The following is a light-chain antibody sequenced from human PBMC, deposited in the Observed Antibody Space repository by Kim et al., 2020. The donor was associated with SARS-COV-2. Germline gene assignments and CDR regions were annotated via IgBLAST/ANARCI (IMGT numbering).Light chain of an antibody. Sequence: SYELTQPPSVSVSPGQTASITCSGDKLGDKYACWYQQKPGQSPVLVIYQDSKRPSGIPERFSGSNSGNTATLTISGTQGMDEADYYCQAWDSSTADGVFG. CDR1: KLGDKY. CDR2: QDS. CDR3: QAWDSSTADGV. J-gene: IGLJ2*01. V-gene: IGLV3-1*01.